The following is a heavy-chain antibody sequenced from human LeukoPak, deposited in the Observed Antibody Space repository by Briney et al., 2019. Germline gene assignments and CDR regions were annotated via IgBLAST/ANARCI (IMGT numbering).Heavy chain of an antibody. Sequence: SETLSLTCTVSGGSISSSSYYWGWIRQPPGKGLEWIGSIYYSGSTYYNPSLKSRVTISVDTSKNQFSLKLSSVTAADTAVYYRARSGSGSLFDYWGQGTLVTVSS. V-gene: IGHV4-39*07. CDR1: GGSISSSSYY. J-gene: IGHJ4*02. D-gene: IGHD3-10*01. CDR2: IYYSGST. CDR3: ARSGSGSLFDY.